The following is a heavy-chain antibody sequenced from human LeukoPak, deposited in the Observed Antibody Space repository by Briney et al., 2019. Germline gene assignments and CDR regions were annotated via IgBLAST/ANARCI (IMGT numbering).Heavy chain of an antibody. CDR1: GFTFRTYA. V-gene: IGHV4-34*01. CDR2: INHSGST. J-gene: IGHJ4*02. CDR3: ARQVYSYADY. Sequence: GSLRLSCGASGFTFRTYAMSWIRQPPGKGLEWIGEINHSGSTNYNPSLKSRVTISVDTSKNQFSLKLSSVTAADTAVYYCARQVYSYADYWGQGTLVTVSS. D-gene: IGHD5-18*01.